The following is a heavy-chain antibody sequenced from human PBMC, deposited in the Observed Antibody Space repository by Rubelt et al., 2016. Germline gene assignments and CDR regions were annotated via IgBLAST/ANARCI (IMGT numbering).Heavy chain of an antibody. J-gene: IGHJ5*02. Sequence: QVQLQQWGAGLLKPSETLSLTCAVYGGSFSGYYWSWIRQPPGKGLEWIGEINHSGSTNYNPSLKSGVTIAVDRSKNHFSLKLSSVTAADRAVYYCARGLARAAAAPRRLWFDPWGQGTLVTVSS. CDR3: ARGLARAAAAPRRLWFDP. CDR1: GGSFSGYY. V-gene: IGHV4-34*01. D-gene: IGHD6-13*01. CDR2: INHSGST.